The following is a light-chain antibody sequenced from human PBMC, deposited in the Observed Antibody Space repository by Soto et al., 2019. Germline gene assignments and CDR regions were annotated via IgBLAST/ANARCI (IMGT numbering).Light chain of an antibody. CDR3: QKYNSALIT. V-gene: IGKV1-27*01. Sequence: DIQMTQSPSSLSASVGGRVTITCRASQGISNYLAWYQQKPGKVPKLLIYAASTLQSGVPSRFSGSGSGTDFTLTISSLQPEDVATYYCQKYNSALITFGQGTRLEIK. CDR1: QGISNY. CDR2: AAS. J-gene: IGKJ5*01.